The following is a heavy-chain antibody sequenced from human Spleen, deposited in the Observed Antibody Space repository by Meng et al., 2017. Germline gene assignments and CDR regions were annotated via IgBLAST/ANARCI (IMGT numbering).Heavy chain of an antibody. CDR3: ARGSFSSGWGI. J-gene: IGHJ4*02. V-gene: IGHV4-4*02. CDR1: GGSISSSNW. D-gene: IGHD6-19*01. Sequence: QVQLQQSGPGLVQPSGNLSLTCAVSGGSISSSNWWTWVRQPPGKGLDWIGEMSHSGSTNYNPSLKSRVTISLDESKNQFSLKLNSVTAADTAIYYCARGSFSSGWGIWGQGTLVTVSS. CDR2: MSHSGST.